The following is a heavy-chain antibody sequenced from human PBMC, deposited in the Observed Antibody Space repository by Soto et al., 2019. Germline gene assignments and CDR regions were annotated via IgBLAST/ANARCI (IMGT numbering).Heavy chain of an antibody. V-gene: IGHV3-23*01. CDR2: ITGRGDST. J-gene: IGHJ4*02. CDR1: GFTFSNYA. CDR3: ARVRPYYDN. Sequence: GGSLRLSCAASGFTFSNYAMNWVRQAPGKGLEWVSAITGRGDSTYYADSEKGRFTISRDNSKNTLYLQMNSLRAEDTAVYFCARVRPYYDNWGQGTLVTVSS.